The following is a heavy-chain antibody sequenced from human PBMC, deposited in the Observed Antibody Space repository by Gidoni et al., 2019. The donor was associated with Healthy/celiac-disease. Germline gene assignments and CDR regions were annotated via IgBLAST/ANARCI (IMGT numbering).Heavy chain of an antibody. V-gene: IGHV3-30*01. D-gene: IGHD3-10*01. CDR2: ISYDGSNK. CDR3: AGILWFGELYAFDI. J-gene: IGHJ3*02. Sequence: QVQLVESGGGVVQPGRSLRLSCAASGCTFSSYAMLWVRQAPGKGLEWVAVISYDGSNKYYADSVKGRFTISRDNSKTTLYLQMNSLRAEDTAVYYCAGILWFGELYAFDIWGQGTMVTVSS. CDR1: GCTFSSYA.